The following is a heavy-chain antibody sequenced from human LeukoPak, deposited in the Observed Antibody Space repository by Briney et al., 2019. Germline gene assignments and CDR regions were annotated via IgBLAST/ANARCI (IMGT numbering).Heavy chain of an antibody. CDR1: GGSISSSSYY. J-gene: IGHJ4*02. CDR2: IYYSGST. Sequence: SETLSLTCTVSGGSISSSSYYWGWIRQPPGKGLEWIGSIYYSGSTYYNPSLKSRVTISVDTSKNQFSLKLSSVTAADTAVYYCARGEATAMVPLAYWGQGTLVTVSS. D-gene: IGHD5-18*01. CDR3: ARGEATAMVPLAY. V-gene: IGHV4-39*07.